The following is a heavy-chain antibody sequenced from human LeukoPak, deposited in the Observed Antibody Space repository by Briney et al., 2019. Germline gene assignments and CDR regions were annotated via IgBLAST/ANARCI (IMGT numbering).Heavy chain of an antibody. CDR1: GFTFSSYA. V-gene: IGHV3-48*04. J-gene: IGHJ6*02. CDR2: ISSSGSTI. CDR3: ARERITMVRGVIHYGMDV. D-gene: IGHD3-10*01. Sequence: PGGSLRLSCAASGFTFSSYAMSWVRQAPGKGLEWVSYISSSGSTIYYADSVKGRFTISGDNAKNSLYLQMNSLRAEDTAVYYCARERITMVRGVIHYGMDVWGQGTTVTVSS.